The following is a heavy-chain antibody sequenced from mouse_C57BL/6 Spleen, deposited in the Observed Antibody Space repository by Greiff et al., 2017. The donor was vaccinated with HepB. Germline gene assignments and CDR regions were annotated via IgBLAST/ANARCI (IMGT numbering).Heavy chain of an antibody. V-gene: IGHV1-64*01. Sequence: VQLQQSGAELVKPGASVKLSCKASGYTFTSYWMHWVKQRPGQGLEWIGMIHPNSGSTNYNEKFKSKATLTVDKSSSTAYMQLSSLTSEDSAVDYGASPGWITTGGYYYAMDYWGQGTSVTVSS. CDR3: ASPGWITTGGYYYAMDY. CDR1: GYTFTSYW. D-gene: IGHD2-4*01. J-gene: IGHJ4*01. CDR2: IHPNSGST.